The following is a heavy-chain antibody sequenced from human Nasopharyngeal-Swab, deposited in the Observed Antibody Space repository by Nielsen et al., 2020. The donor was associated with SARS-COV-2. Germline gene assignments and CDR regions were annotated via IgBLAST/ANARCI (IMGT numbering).Heavy chain of an antibody. D-gene: IGHD6-19*01. CDR2: ISSSGSII. CDR3: AEQWLVYY. Sequence: GGSLRLSCAASGFTFSSYSLNWVRQSPGKGLEWVSYISSSGSIIYYADSVKGRFTISRDNSKNTLYLQMNSLRAEDTAVYYCAEQWLVYYWGQGTLVTVSS. CDR1: GFTFSSYS. J-gene: IGHJ4*02. V-gene: IGHV3-48*01.